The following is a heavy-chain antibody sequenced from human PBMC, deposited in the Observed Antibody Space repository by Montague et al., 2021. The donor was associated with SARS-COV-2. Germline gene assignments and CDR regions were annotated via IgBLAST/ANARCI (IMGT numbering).Heavy chain of an antibody. V-gene: IGHV2-70*01. CDR2: IDWDDDK. D-gene: IGHD3-22*01. J-gene: IGHJ4*02. Sequence: PALVKPIQTLTLTCTFSGFSLSTSGMCVSWIRQPPGKALEWLALIDWDDDKYYSTSLKTRLTISKDTSKNQVVLTMTNMDPVDTATYYCARTMDAGTYYYDSSGYYPFDYWGQGTLVTVSS. CDR3: ARTMDAGTYYYDSSGYYPFDY. CDR1: GFSLSTSGMC.